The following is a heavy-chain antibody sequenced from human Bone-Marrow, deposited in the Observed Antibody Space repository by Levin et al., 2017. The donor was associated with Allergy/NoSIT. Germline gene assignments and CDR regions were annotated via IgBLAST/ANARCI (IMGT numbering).Heavy chain of an antibody. D-gene: IGHD4-17*01. Sequence: PSETLSLTCTVSGGSISSGGYYWSWIRQHPGKGLEWIGYIYYSGSTYYNPSLKSRVTISVDTSKNQFSLKLSSVTAADTAVYYCAREDYGDPYWYFDLWGRGTLVTVSS. V-gene: IGHV4-31*03. CDR2: IYYSGST. CDR3: AREDYGDPYWYFDL. J-gene: IGHJ2*01. CDR1: GGSISSGGYY.